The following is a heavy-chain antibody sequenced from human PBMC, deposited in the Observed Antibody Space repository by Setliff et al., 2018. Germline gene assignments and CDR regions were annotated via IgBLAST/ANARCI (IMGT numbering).Heavy chain of an antibody. Sequence: PSETLSLTCTVSGGSISSYYWSWIRQPAGKGLEWIGHIYIGGSANYNPSLKSRVTMSIDTSKNQFSLKLNSVTAADMAMYYCARHHSSSWYVPYYYYMDVWGKGTTVTVSS. CDR1: GGSISSYY. D-gene: IGHD6-13*01. CDR2: IYIGGSA. CDR3: ARHHSSSWYVPYYYYMDV. J-gene: IGHJ6*03. V-gene: IGHV4-4*07.